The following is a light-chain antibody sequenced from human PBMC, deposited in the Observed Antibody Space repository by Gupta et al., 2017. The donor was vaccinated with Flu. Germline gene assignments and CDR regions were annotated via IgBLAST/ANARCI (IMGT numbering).Light chain of an antibody. V-gene: IGKV4-1*01. Sequence: SPGERATINCKSSQNVLYSSDNKNYLAWYQQKPGQPPKLLIYWASTRESGVPDRFSGSGSGTDFTLTISSLQAEDVAVYYCQQYYSTPHTFGQGTKLEMK. CDR1: QNVLYSSDNKNY. J-gene: IGKJ2*01. CDR3: QQYYSTPHT. CDR2: WAS.